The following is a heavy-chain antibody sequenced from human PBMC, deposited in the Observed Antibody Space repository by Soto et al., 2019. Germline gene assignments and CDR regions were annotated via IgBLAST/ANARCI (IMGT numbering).Heavy chain of an antibody. D-gene: IGHD4-17*01. CDR3: TFDYGGNSGYYGMDV. J-gene: IGHJ6*02. V-gene: IGHV3-49*03. CDR1: GFTFGDYA. Sequence: GGSLRLSCTASGFTFGDYAMSWFRQAPGKGLEWVGFIRSKAYGGTTEYAASVKGRFTISRDDSKSIAYLQMNSLKTEDTAVYYCTFDYGGNSGYYGMDVWGQGTTVTVSS. CDR2: IRSKAYGGTT.